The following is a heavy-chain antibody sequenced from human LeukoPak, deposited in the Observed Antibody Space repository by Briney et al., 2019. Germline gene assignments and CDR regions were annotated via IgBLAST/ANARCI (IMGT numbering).Heavy chain of an antibody. CDR1: GYSISSDYY. J-gene: IGHJ4*02. V-gene: IGHV4-38-2*02. CDR3: ARTPGYCTNGVCYRNQSFDY. CDR2: IYHSGST. Sequence: SETLSLTCTVSGYSISSDYYGGWIRQPPGRGGVGIGIIYHSGSTFDNPSLKSRVTISVDTAKNQFSLKLSSVTAAGTAVYYCARTPGYCTNGVCYRNQSFDYWGQGTLVTVSS. D-gene: IGHD2-8*01.